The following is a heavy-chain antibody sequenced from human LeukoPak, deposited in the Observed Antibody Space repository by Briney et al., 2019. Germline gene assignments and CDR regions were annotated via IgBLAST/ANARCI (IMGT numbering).Heavy chain of an antibody. CDR3: AKDGGTYSSSWFDY. CDR2: IRYDGSSK. Sequence: PGGSLRLSCAASGFTFNNYGMHWVRQAPGRGLEWVAFIRYDGSSKYYADSVKGRFTISRDNSKNTLYLQMNSLRPEDTAVYYCAKDGGTYSSSWFDYWGQGTLVTVSS. J-gene: IGHJ4*02. V-gene: IGHV3-30*02. CDR1: GFTFNNYG. D-gene: IGHD6-13*01.